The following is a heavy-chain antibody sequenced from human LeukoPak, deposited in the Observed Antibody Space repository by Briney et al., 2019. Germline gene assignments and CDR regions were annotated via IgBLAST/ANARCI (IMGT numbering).Heavy chain of an antibody. Sequence: ASVKVSCKASGYTFTSYAMHWVRQAPGHRLEWMGWINAGNGNTKYSQKFQGRVTITRDTSASTAYMELSRLRSEDTAVYYCARDPTSCYYMNYFDYWGQGTLVTVSS. D-gene: IGHD3-22*01. CDR1: GYTFTSYA. V-gene: IGHV1-3*01. CDR3: ARDPTSCYYMNYFDY. J-gene: IGHJ4*02. CDR2: INAGNGNT.